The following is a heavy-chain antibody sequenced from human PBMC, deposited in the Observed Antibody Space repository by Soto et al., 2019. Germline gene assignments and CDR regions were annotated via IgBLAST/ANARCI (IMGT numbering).Heavy chain of an antibody. V-gene: IGHV1-69*01. D-gene: IGHD2-15*01. J-gene: IGHJ6*02. Sequence: QVQLVQSGAEVKKPGSSVKVSCKASGGTFSSYAISWVRQAPGQGLEWMGGIIPIFGTANYAQKFQGRVTITADESTSTAYMELSSLRSEETAVYYCARVLVVVAAPPRYYYYGMDVWGQGTTVTVSS. CDR3: ARVLVVVAAPPRYYYYGMDV. CDR2: IIPIFGTA. CDR1: GGTFSSYA.